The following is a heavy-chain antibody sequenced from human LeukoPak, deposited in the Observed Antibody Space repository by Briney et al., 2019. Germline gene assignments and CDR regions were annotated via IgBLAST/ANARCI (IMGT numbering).Heavy chain of an antibody. CDR1: GYSFTSYW. D-gene: IGHD2-2*01. J-gene: IGHJ4*02. Sequence: GESLKISCKGSGYSFTSYWIGWVRQMPGKGLEWMGIIYPGDSDTRYSPSFQGQVTISVDKSVSTAYLQWSSLKASDTAMYYCARHVSISSTSSFFDYWGQGTLVTVSS. CDR3: ARHVSISSTSSFFDY. V-gene: IGHV5-51*01. CDR2: IYPGDSDT.